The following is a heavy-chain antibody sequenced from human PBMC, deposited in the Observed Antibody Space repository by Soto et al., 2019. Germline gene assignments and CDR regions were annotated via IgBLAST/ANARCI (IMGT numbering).Heavy chain of an antibody. J-gene: IGHJ6*02. CDR3: AKDLRLVVPAAMVYYYYYGMDV. V-gene: IGHV3-23*01. D-gene: IGHD2-2*01. CDR1: GFTFSSYA. Sequence: SLRLSCAASGFTFSSYAMSWVRQAPGKGLEWVSAISGSGGSTYYADSVKGRFTISRDNSKNTLYLQMNSLRAEDTAVYYCAKDLRLVVPAAMVYYYYYGMDVWGQGTTVTVSS. CDR2: ISGSGGST.